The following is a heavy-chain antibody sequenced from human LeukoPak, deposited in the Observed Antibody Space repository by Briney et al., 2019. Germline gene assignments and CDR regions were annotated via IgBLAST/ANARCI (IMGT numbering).Heavy chain of an antibody. J-gene: IGHJ4*02. CDR2: IYSGGSN. D-gene: IGHD5-12*01. CDR3: AREPTSGREPTSGRPLDY. V-gene: IGHV4-4*07. CDR1: GGSISGYF. Sequence: SETLSLTCTVSGGSISGYFWTWIRQPAGKGLEWIGRIYSGGSNNYNPSLKSRVTMSLDTSKNHFSLNLTSVTAADTAVYYCAREPTSGREPTSGRPLDYWGQGTLVTVS.